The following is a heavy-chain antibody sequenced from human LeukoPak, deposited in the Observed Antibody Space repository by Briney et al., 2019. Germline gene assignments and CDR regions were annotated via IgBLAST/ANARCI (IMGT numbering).Heavy chain of an antibody. CDR1: GYTFTNYY. Sequence: ASVKVSCEASGYTFTNYYIHWVRQAPGQGLEWMGMINPSGGSTSYEQKFQGRVTMTRDTSTSTVYMELSSLRSEDTAVYYCARGLSITVPRGEADYWGQGTLVTVSS. V-gene: IGHV1-46*01. J-gene: IGHJ4*02. CDR3: ARGLSITVPRGEADY. CDR2: INPSGGST. D-gene: IGHD3-10*01.